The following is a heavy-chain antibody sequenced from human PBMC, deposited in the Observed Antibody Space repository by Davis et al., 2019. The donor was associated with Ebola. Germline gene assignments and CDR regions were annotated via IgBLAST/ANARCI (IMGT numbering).Heavy chain of an antibody. V-gene: IGHV3-73*01. Sequence: GESLKISCAASGFTFSGSAMHWVRQASGKGLEWVGRIRSKANSYATAYAASVKGRFTISRDDSKNTAYLQMNSLKTEDTAVDYCTTDQFRGGGYPTYYGMDVWGQGTTVTVSS. D-gene: IGHD2-15*01. CDR2: IRSKANSYAT. CDR3: TTDQFRGGGYPTYYGMDV. J-gene: IGHJ6*02. CDR1: GFTFSGSA.